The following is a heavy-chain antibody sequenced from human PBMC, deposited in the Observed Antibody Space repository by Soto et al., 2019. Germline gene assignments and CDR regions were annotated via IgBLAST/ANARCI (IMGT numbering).Heavy chain of an antibody. D-gene: IGHD3-16*01. CDR1: GYTFIRYG. V-gene: IGHV1-18*01. J-gene: IGHJ6*02. CDR3: ARGGYYDNTWGKLSHYGLDV. Sequence: QDQLVQSAAEVKKPGASVKVSCKASGYTFIRYGITWVRQAPGQGLEWMGWISPYNDYTIYAQKLQGRVTMTTDTATRTTCMELRSLKSDDTAVYYCARGGYYDNTWGKLSHYGLDVWGQGTSVTVSS. CDR2: ISPYNDYT.